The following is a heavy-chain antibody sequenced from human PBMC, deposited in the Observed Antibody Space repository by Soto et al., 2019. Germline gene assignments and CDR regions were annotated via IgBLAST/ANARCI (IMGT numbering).Heavy chain of an antibody. V-gene: IGHV4-30-2*01. D-gene: IGHD1-26*01. J-gene: IGHJ4*02. CDR2: IYHSGST. CDR1: GGSIGSGGHS. CDR3: ARKLLGNIDY. Sequence: QMQLQESGSRLVKPSQTLSIICDVSGGSIGSGGHSWSWIRQPPGKGLEWSGYIYHSGSTYYHPSLKSRVTISIDRSKTQFSLKLNSVTAADTAVDYCARKLLGNIDYWGQGTLVTVSS.